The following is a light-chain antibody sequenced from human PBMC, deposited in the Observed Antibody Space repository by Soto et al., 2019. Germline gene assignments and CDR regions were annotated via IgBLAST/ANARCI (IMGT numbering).Light chain of an antibody. V-gene: IGLV2-14*03. CDR1: SSDIGGYTY. CDR2: DVI. Sequence: QSALTQPASVSGSPRQSINISSTGTSSDIGGYTYVSWYQQHPGKAPKLIIYDVINRPSGVSNRFSGSKSGNTASLAISGLQAEDEADYYCSSYTSSKTLVFGGGTKLTVL. J-gene: IGLJ2*01. CDR3: SSYTSSKTLV.